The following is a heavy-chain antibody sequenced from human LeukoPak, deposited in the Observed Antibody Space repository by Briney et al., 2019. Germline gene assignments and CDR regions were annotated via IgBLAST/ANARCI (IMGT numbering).Heavy chain of an antibody. Sequence: SETLSLTCTVSGGSISSSSYYRGWIRQPPGKGLEWIESTYYSGSTYYNPSLKSRVTISVDTSKNQFSLKLSSVTAADTAVYYCARALNWFDPWGQGTLVTASS. CDR2: TYYSGST. J-gene: IGHJ5*02. V-gene: IGHV4-39*01. CDR3: ARALNWFDP. CDR1: GGSISSSSYY.